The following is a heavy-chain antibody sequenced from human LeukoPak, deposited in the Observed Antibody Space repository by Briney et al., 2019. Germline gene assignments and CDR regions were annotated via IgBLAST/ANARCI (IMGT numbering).Heavy chain of an antibody. V-gene: IGHV1-69*13. CDR2: IIPIFGTA. Sequence: GASVKVPCKASGGTFSSYAISWVRQAPGQGLEWMGGIIPIFGTANYAQKFQGRVTITADESTSTAYMELSSLRSEDTAVYYCARPRVKCSSTSCLFDYWGQGTLVTVSS. CDR1: GGTFSSYA. CDR3: ARPRVKCSSTSCLFDY. J-gene: IGHJ4*02. D-gene: IGHD2-2*01.